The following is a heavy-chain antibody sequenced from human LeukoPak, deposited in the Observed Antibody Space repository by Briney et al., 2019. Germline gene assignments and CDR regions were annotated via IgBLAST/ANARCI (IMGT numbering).Heavy chain of an antibody. J-gene: IGHJ5*02. D-gene: IGHD6-6*01. Sequence: GGSLRLSCAASGFTVSSNYMSWVRQAPGKGLEWVSYISSSSSTIYYADSVKGRFTISRDNAKNSLYLQMNSLRAEDTAVYYCARGSEYSSSSGRYNWFDPWGQGTLVTVSS. V-gene: IGHV3-48*01. CDR1: GFTVSSNY. CDR3: ARGSEYSSSSGRYNWFDP. CDR2: ISSSSSTI.